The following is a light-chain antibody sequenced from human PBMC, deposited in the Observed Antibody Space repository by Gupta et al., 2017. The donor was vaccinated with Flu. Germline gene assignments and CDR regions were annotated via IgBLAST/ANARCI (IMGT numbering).Light chain of an antibody. V-gene: IGLV1-51*02. J-gene: IGLJ3*02. CDR3: GTWDSSLSVGV. CDR1: SSNIGKNY. Sequence: KVTISCSGSSSNIGKNYVAWYQQFPGTAPKLLIYEDNKRPPGIPDRFSGSKSGTSATLGITGLQTGDEADYYCGTWDSSLSVGVFGGGTELAVL. CDR2: EDN.